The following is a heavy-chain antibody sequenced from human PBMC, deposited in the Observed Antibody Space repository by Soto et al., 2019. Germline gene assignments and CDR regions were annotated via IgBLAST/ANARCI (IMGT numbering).Heavy chain of an antibody. D-gene: IGHD1-1*01. J-gene: IGHJ4*02. CDR1: GGSISRHY. CDR3: GRDVEATGHLDY. V-gene: IGHV4-59*11. CDR2: IFYNGRT. Sequence: PSETLSLTCTVSGGSISRHYWSWIRQPPGGGLEWIGYIFYNGRTNFNPSLKSRVTISADTSKNQFSLKLSSVTAADTAVYFCGRDVEATGHLDYWGQGTLVTVSS.